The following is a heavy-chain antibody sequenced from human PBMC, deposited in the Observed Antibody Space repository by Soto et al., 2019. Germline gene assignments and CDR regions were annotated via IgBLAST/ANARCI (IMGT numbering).Heavy chain of an antibody. CDR2: ISAYNGNT. CDR1: GYSFTSYW. J-gene: IGHJ3*02. V-gene: IGHV1-18*04. D-gene: IGHD4-17*01. Sequence: GESLKISCKGSGYSFTSYWISWVRQAPGQGLEWMGWISAYNGNTNYAQKLQGRVTMTTDTSTSTAYMELRSLRSDDTAVYYCARFDSVTRDAFDIWGQGTMVTVSS. CDR3: ARFDSVTRDAFDI.